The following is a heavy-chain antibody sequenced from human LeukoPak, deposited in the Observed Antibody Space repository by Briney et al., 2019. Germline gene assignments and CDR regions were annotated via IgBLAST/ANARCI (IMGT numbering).Heavy chain of an antibody. D-gene: IGHD1-26*01. V-gene: IGHV3-33*06. Sequence: PGGSLRLSCAVSGFSFRDFGFHWLRQAPGKGLEWVAVTWYDESQKYYADSVKGRFTISKDNSKNTLYLEMSSLRVEDTAVYYCAKWEGTRQFYFGYWGQGALVTVAS. J-gene: IGHJ4*02. CDR1: GFSFRDFG. CDR3: AKWEGTRQFYFGY. CDR2: TWYDESQK.